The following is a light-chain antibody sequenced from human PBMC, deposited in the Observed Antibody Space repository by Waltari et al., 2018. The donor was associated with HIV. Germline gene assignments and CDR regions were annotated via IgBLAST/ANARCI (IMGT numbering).Light chain of an antibody. CDR1: SSNIGGNY. Sequence: QSVLTQPPSASGTPGQTVTISCSGSSSNIGGNYVYWYQRLPGTAPKLLIYRNNQRPSGVPARVSGSKSGTSASLAISGLRSEDEADYYCASWDDSLSGWVFGGGTKVTVL. V-gene: IGLV1-47*01. J-gene: IGLJ3*02. CDR3: ASWDDSLSGWV. CDR2: RNN.